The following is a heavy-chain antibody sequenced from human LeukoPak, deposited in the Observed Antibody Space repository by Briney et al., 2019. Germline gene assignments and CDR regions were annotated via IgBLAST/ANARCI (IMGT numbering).Heavy chain of an antibody. CDR1: GGTFSSYA. V-gene: IGHV1-69*05. Sequence: SVKVSCKASGGTFSSYAISWVRQAPGQGLEWMGGIIPIFGTANYAQKFQGRVTITTDESTSTAYMELSSLRSEDTAVYYCAREGYYDSSGNYYGYFDYWGQGTLVTVSS. CDR2: IIPIFGTA. D-gene: IGHD3-22*01. CDR3: AREGYYDSSGNYYGYFDY. J-gene: IGHJ4*02.